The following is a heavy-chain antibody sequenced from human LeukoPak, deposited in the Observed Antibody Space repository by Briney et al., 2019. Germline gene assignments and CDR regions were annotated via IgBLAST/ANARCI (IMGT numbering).Heavy chain of an antibody. CDR1: GFTFSSYS. Sequence: GGSLRLSCAASGFTFSSYSMNWVRQAPGKGLEWVSDISSSSSTIYYADSVKGRFTISRDNAKNSLYLQMNSLRAEDTAVYYCARVSGALPDDAFDIWGQGTMVTVSS. CDR3: ARVSGALPDDAFDI. CDR2: ISSSSSTI. J-gene: IGHJ3*02. V-gene: IGHV3-48*04. D-gene: IGHD1-14*01.